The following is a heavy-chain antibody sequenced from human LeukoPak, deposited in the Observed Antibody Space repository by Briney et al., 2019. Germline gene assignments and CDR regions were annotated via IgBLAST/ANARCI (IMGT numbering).Heavy chain of an antibody. CDR2: ISSSSSYI. Sequence: PGGSLRLSCAASGFTFSSYSMNWVRQAPGKGLEWVSSISSSSSYIYYADSVKGRFTISRDNAKNSLYLQMNSLRAEDTAVYYCARDGIVAAGREVDYYYYMDVWGKGTTVTVSS. CDR3: ARDGIVAAGREVDYYYYMDV. V-gene: IGHV3-21*01. CDR1: GFTFSSYS. J-gene: IGHJ6*03. D-gene: IGHD6-13*01.